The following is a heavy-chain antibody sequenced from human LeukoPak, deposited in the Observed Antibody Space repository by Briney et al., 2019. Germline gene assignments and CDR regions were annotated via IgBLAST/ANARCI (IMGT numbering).Heavy chain of an antibody. CDR3: ARDRMDTGTYFDY. CDR1: GYTFTTYG. D-gene: IGHD5-18*01. CDR2: ISTYNGNT. Sequence: ASVKVSCRSSGYTFTTYGITCVRQAPGQGLEWMGWISTYNGNTNYAQKLQGRVTMTTDTSTSTAYMELRSLRSDDTAMYYCARDRMDTGTYFDYWGQGTLVTVSS. J-gene: IGHJ4*02. V-gene: IGHV1-18*01.